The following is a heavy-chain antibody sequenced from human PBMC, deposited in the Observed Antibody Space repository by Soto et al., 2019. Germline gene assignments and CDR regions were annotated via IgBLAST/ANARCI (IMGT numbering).Heavy chain of an antibody. J-gene: IGHJ4*02. CDR2: IYYSGST. CDR3: ARARGSYLLFDY. CDR1: GGSISSGGYY. V-gene: IGHV4-31*03. D-gene: IGHD1-26*01. Sequence: PSETLSLTCTVSGGSISSGGYYWSWIRQHPGKGLEWIGYIYYSGSTYYNPSLKSRVTISVDTSKNQFPLKLSSVTAADTAVYYCARARGSYLLFDYWGQGTLVTVSS.